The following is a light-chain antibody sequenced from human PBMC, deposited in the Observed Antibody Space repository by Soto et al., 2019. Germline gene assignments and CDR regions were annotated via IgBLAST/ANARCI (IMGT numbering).Light chain of an antibody. CDR3: NSYVGSNHYV. V-gene: IGLV2-8*01. CDR1: ASDIGRYNY. CDR2: EVT. J-gene: IGLJ1*01. Sequence: QSALTQPPSASGSPGQSVTISCIGTASDIGRYNYVSWYQHHPGKAPKLIIYEVTKRPSGVPDRFSGSKSGNTASLTVSGLQADDESDYYCNSYVGSNHYVLGTGTKVTVL.